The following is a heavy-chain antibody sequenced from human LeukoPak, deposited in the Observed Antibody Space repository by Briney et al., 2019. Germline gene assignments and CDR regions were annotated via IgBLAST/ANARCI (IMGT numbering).Heavy chain of an antibody. CDR1: GYTFTGYY. V-gene: IGHV1-2*02. CDR2: INPNSGGT. Sequence: GASVKVSCKASGYTFTGYYMHWVRQAPGQGLEWMGWINPNSGGTNYAQKFQGRVTMTRDTSISTAYMELSRLRSDDTAVYYCARDEFGEWLRFGEDDYWGQGTLVTVSA. J-gene: IGHJ4*02. CDR3: ARDEFGEWLRFGEDDY. D-gene: IGHD5-12*01.